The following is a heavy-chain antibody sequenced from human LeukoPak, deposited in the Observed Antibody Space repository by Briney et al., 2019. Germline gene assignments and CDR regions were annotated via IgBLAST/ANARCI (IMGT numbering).Heavy chain of an antibody. V-gene: IGHV4-59*01. D-gene: IGHD6-13*01. Sequence: SETLSLTCTVSGGSISSYYWSWIRQPPGKGLEWIGYIYYSGSTNYNPSLKSRVTISVDTSKNQFSLKLSSVTATDPAVYYCARSLAAAELYGMDVWGQGTTVTVSS. J-gene: IGHJ6*02. CDR2: IYYSGST. CDR1: GGSISSYY. CDR3: ARSLAAAELYGMDV.